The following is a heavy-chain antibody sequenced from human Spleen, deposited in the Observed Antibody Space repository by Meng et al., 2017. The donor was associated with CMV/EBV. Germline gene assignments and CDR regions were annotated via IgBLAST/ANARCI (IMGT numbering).Heavy chain of an antibody. J-gene: IGHJ4*02. D-gene: IGHD2-21*01. CDR1: TDPGYD. CDR2: INPNSGGT. CDR3: ARGQRYCGGDCGYYFDY. Sequence: TDPGYDIHWVRQAPGQGIEWMGWINPNSGGTNSAQKFQGRVTMTRDTSISTAYMELRWLRSDDTAVYFCARGQRYCGGDCGYYFDYWGQGTLVTVSS. V-gene: IGHV1-2*02.